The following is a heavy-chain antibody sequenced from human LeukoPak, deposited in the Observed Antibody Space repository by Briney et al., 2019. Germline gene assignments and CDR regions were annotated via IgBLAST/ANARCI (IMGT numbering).Heavy chain of an antibody. J-gene: IGHJ5*02. D-gene: IGHD3-9*01. Sequence: SETLSLTCGVSDHSITNTYYWGWLRQPPGKGLEWIGSIYYSGSTSYNPSLKSRVTISVDASKNQFSVKLSSVTAADTAVYYCARHGRYYDILTGYYYWFDPWGQGTLVTVSS. CDR3: ARHGRYYDILTGYYYWFDP. CDR2: IYYSGST. CDR1: DHSITNTYY. V-gene: IGHV4-38-2*01.